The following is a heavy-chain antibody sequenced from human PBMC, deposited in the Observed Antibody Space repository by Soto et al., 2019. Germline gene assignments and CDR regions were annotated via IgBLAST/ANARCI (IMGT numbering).Heavy chain of an antibody. CDR2: IYYSVST. CDR1: GGSISTGGYY. J-gene: IGHJ4*02. D-gene: IGHD4-17*01. V-gene: IGHV4-31*03. Sequence: QVQLQESGPGLVKPSQTLSLTCTVSGGSISTGGYYWTWIRQHPGKGLEWIGYIYYSVSTYYNPSLKSRVTRSVDTSKNQFSLKLSSVTAADTAVYYCARGMSVTLFDNWGQGTLVTVSS. CDR3: ARGMSVTLFDN.